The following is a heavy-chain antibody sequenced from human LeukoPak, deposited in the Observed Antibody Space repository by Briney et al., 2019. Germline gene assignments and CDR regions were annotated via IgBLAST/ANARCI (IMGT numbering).Heavy chain of an antibody. V-gene: IGHV3-74*01. J-gene: IGHJ6*02. Sequence: GGSLRLSCAASGFTFSSYWMHWVRQAPGKGLVWASRINSDGSSTSYADSVKGRFTISRDNAKNTLYLQMNSLRAEDTAVYYCARSALYYDILTGPLDYYGMDVWGQGTTVTVSS. CDR2: INSDGSST. D-gene: IGHD3-9*01. CDR3: ARSALYYDILTGPLDYYGMDV. CDR1: GFTFSSYW.